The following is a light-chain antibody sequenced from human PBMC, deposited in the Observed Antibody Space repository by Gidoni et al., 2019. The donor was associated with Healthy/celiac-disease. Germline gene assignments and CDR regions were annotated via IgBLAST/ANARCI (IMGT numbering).Light chain of an antibody. J-gene: IGKJ3*01. V-gene: IGKV1-9*01. CDR1: QGISSY. CDR2: AAS. Sequence: DIQFTQSPSFLSASVGDRVTITCRASQGISSYVAWYQQKPGKAPKLLIYAASTLQSGVPSRFSGSGSGTEFTIKISSLQPEDFATYYCQQLNSFGPGTKVDIK. CDR3: QQLNS.